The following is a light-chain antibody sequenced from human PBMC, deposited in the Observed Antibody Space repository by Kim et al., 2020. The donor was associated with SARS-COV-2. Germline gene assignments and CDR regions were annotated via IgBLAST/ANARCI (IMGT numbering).Light chain of an antibody. CDR1: SSDVGSYNR. CDR2: EVS. Sequence: SVTISCTGTSSDVGSYNRVSWYQQPPGTAPKLMIHEVSNRPSGVPDRCSGSKSGNTASLTISGLQAEDEADYYCSSYTSSSTPYVFGTGTKVTVL. V-gene: IGLV2-18*02. J-gene: IGLJ1*01. CDR3: SSYTSSSTPYV.